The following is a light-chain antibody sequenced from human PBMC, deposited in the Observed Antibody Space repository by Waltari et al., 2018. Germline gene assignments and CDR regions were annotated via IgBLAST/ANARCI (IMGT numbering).Light chain of an antibody. V-gene: IGLV2-14*01. CDR2: DVS. Sequence: QSALTQPASVSGSPGQSITIPCSGTSSAVGAYKHVSWFQQHPGKVPRLLISDVSERPSGVSDRFSGSKSGNTASLTISNLQAEDEADYYCNAYTRSASFVFGGGTKLTVL. J-gene: IGLJ2*01. CDR1: SSAVGAYKH. CDR3: NAYTRSASFV.